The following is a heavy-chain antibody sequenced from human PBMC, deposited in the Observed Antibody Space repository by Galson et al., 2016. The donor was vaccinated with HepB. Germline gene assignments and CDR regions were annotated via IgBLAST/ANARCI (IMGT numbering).Heavy chain of an antibody. CDR3: ARHISRVDTAMVL. V-gene: IGHV4-59*08. D-gene: IGHD5-18*01. Sequence: SETLSLTCTVSGGSISSYYWSWIRQSPGKGLEWIGYIYYSGSTNYNPSFKSRVTISIDTSKNQFSLRLTSVTAADTAVYYCARHISRVDTAMVLWGQGTLVIVSS. J-gene: IGHJ4*02. CDR1: GGSISSYY. CDR2: IYYSGST.